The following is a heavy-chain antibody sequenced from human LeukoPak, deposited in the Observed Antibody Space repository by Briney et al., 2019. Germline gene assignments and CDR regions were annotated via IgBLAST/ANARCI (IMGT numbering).Heavy chain of an antibody. CDR2: LTASGSRT. Sequence: PGGSLRLSCAASGFTFSNYAMAWVRLAPGKGLEWVSALTASGSRTYYADSVKGRFTISRDNSKNTLYLQMNSLRAEDMALYYWAMETRAYSVWSGHDYWGQGTQVTVSS. D-gene: IGHD3-3*01. CDR3: AMETRAYSVWSGHDY. V-gene: IGHV3-23*01. J-gene: IGHJ4*02. CDR1: GFTFSNYA.